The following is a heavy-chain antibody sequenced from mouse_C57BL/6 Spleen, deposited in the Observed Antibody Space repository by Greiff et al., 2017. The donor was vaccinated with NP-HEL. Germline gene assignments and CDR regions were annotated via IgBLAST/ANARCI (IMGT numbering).Heavy chain of an antibody. CDR3: ARRNYDYLFAY. Sequence: QVQLQQPGAELVKPGASVKLSCKASGYTFTSYWMQWVKQRPGQGLEWIGEIDPSDSYTNYNQKFKGKATLTVDTSSSTAYMQLSSLTSEDSAVYYCARRNYDYLFAYWGQGTRVTVSA. D-gene: IGHD2-4*01. V-gene: IGHV1-50*01. CDR1: GYTFTSYW. CDR2: IDPSDSYT. J-gene: IGHJ3*01.